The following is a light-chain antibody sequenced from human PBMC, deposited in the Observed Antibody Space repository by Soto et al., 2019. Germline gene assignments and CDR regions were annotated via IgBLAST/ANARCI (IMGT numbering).Light chain of an antibody. V-gene: IGKV3D-15*01. CDR1: QSVGSN. J-gene: IGKJ4*01. Sequence: EIVMTHSPATLSVSPVERVTLSFSSRQSVGSNLAWYQQKPGQAPRLLIYDASNRATGIPARFSGSGSGTEFNLTISSLQSEDFGVYYCQQYNNWPRATFGGGTKVDIK. CDR3: QQYNNWPRAT. CDR2: DAS.